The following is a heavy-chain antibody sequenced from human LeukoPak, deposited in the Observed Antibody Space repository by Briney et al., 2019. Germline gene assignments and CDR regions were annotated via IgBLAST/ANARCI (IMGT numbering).Heavy chain of an antibody. V-gene: IGHV4-30-2*01. D-gene: IGHD3-3*01. Sequence: PSQTLSLTCAVSGGSISSGGYSWSWIRQPPGKGLEWIGYIYHSGSTYYNPSLKSRVTISVDRSKNQFSLKLSSVTAADTAVYYCALQLRFLEYRSYYGMDVWGQGTTVTVSS. CDR2: IYHSGST. J-gene: IGHJ6*02. CDR3: ALQLRFLEYRSYYGMDV. CDR1: GGSISSGGYS.